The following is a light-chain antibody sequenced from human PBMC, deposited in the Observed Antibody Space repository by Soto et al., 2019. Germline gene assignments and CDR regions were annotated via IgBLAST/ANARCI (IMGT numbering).Light chain of an antibody. V-gene: IGKV2-30*01. CDR3: MQGTHWPPT. Sequence: DVVMTQSPLSLPVTLGQPASISCRSSQSLVNSDGNTYLNWFQQRPGQSPRRLIYKVSNRDSGVPDRFNGRGSGTDFTLKISRVEAEDVGGYYCMQGTHWPPTFGQGTKVEIK. J-gene: IGKJ1*01. CDR1: QSLVNSDGNTY. CDR2: KVS.